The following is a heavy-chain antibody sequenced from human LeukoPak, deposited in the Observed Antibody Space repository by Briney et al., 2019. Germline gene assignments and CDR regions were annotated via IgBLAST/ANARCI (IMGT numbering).Heavy chain of an antibody. CDR3: ARDRMVRAVIGSEGFDY. CDR2: ISGSGGST. CDR1: GFTFSSYA. Sequence: GGSLRLSCAASGFTFSSYAMSWVRQAPGKGLEWVSAISGSGGSTYYADSVKGRFTISRDNSKNTLYLQMNSLRAEDTAVYYCARDRMVRAVIGSEGFDYWGQGTLVTVSS. D-gene: IGHD3-10*01. V-gene: IGHV3-23*01. J-gene: IGHJ4*02.